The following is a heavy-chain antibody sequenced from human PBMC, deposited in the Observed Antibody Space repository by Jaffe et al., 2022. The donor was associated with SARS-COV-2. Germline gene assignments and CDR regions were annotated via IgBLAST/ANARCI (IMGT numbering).Heavy chain of an antibody. CDR3: TTGDEAMTVSY. CDR1: GYSFTSYV. J-gene: IGHJ4*02. CDR2: INAGTSNT. Sequence: QVQLVQSGTEVKKPGASVKISCKASGYSFTSYVMNWVRQAPGQRLEWMGWINAGTSNTKYSEKYRDRVTFSSNTSASTAYMELTSLRSEDTAVFYCTTGDEAMTVSYWGQGSLVTVS. V-gene: IGHV1-3*01. D-gene: IGHD2-21*01.